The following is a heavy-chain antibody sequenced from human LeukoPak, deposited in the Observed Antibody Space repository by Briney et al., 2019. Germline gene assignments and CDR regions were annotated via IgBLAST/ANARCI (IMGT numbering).Heavy chain of an antibody. V-gene: IGHV4-34*01. J-gene: IGHJ4*02. CDR2: INHSGST. CDR3: ARGRSGSSSGWPKRYYFDY. D-gene: IGHD6-19*01. Sequence: SETLSLTCAVYGGSFSGYYWSWIRQPPGKGLEWIGEINHSGSTNYNPSLKSRVTISADTSRNHFSLNLSSVTAADTAVYYCARGRSGSSSGWPKRYYFDYWGQGTLVTVSS. CDR1: GGSFSGYY.